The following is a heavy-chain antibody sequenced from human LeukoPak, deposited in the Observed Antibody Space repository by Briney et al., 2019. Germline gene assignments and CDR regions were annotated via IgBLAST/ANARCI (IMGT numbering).Heavy chain of an antibody. CDR3: ARTRGYSGYDSDY. CDR2: IYTSGST. Sequence: SETLSLTCTVSGGSISSGSYYWSWIRQPAGKGLEWIGRIYTSGSTNYNPSLKSRVTISVDTSKNQFSLKLSSVTAADTAVYYCARTRGYSGYDSDYWGQGTLVTVSS. J-gene: IGHJ4*02. V-gene: IGHV4-61*02. CDR1: GGSISSGSYY. D-gene: IGHD5-12*01.